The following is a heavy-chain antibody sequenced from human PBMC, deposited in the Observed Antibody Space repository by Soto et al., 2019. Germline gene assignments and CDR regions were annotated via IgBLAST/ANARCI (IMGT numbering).Heavy chain of an antibody. CDR2: ISGSGGST. J-gene: IGHJ4*02. CDR3: AKTGGMDPWLPNLDY. CDR1: GFTFSSYA. V-gene: IGHV3-23*01. Sequence: WGSLRLSCAASGFTFSSYAMSWVRQAPGKGLEWVSAISGSGGSTYYADSVKGRFTISRDTSKNTLSLQMNSLRAEDTAVYYCAKTGGMDPWLPNLDYWGQGTLVTVSS. D-gene: IGHD3-16*01.